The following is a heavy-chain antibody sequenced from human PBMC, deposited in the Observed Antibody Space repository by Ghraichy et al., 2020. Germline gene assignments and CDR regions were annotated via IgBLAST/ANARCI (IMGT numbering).Heavy chain of an antibody. D-gene: IGHD2-15*01. CDR2: IVVVSGNT. J-gene: IGHJ5*02. CDR3: AAEGRGRCFGKWFDP. CDR1: GFTFTNSA. V-gene: IGHV1-58*01. Sequence: SVKVSCKASGFTFTNSAVQWGRQARGQRLEWIGWIVVVSGNTNYSQKFQERVTITRDMSTGTAYMELSSLSSEDTAVYYCAAEGRGRCFGKWFDPWGQGTLVTVS.